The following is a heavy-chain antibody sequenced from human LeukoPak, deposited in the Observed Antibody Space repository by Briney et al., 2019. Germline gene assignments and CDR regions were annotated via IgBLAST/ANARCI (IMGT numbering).Heavy chain of an antibody. CDR1: GFSISDYY. CDR2: ITSGGAST. CDR3: ARGPVYSSSWNWFDP. D-gene: IGHD6-13*01. V-gene: IGHV3-11*05. J-gene: IGHJ5*02. Sequence: GGSLRLSCDASGFSISDYYMSWIRQSPGKGLEWISYITSGGASTNYADSVKGRFTISRDNSKNTLYLQMNSLRAEDTAVYYCARGPVYSSSWNWFDPWGQGTLVTVSS.